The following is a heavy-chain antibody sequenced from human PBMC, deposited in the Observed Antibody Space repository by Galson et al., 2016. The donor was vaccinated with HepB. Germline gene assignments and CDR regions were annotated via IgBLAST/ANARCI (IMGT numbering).Heavy chain of an antibody. V-gene: IGHV3-74*01. CDR3: ARGGYSDTWYDYYGMDV. CDR2: MNSDGIRT. J-gene: IGHJ6*02. D-gene: IGHD1-26*01. CDR1: GFTFSSYW. Sequence: SLRLSCAASGFTFSSYWMHWVRQTPGKGLVWVSRMNSDGIRTSHADSVAGQFTISRDNAKNTLYLQMNSLRVEDTAVYSCARGGYSDTWYDYYGMDVWGQGTTVTVSS.